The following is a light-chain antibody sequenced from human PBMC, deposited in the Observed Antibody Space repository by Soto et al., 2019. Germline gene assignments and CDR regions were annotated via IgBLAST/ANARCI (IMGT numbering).Light chain of an antibody. V-gene: IGKV3-15*01. J-gene: IGKJ3*01. Sequence: EIVMTQSPATLSVSPGERATLSCRASQSVSSNLAWYQQKPGQAPRLLIYGASTRATGIPARFSGSISGTEFTLTISSLQSEDFAVYYCQQYNNWLFTFGPGIKVDIK. CDR1: QSVSSN. CDR2: GAS. CDR3: QQYNNWLFT.